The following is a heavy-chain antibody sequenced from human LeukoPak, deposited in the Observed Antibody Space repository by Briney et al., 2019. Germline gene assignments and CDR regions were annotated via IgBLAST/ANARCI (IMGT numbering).Heavy chain of an antibody. V-gene: IGHV4-59*02. CDR1: GDSVRSFH. J-gene: IGHJ6*02. D-gene: IGHD2-2*01. CDR3: ARGSVDDCSSTSCYNYGMDV. CDR2: MYYSGST. Sequence: SETLSLTCTVSGDSVRSFHWSWIRQPPGKGLEWIGHMYYSGSTNYNPSLKSRVSMSVDTSKNQFSLRLSSVTAADTAVYYCARGSVDDCSSTSCYNYGMDVWGQGATVTVSS.